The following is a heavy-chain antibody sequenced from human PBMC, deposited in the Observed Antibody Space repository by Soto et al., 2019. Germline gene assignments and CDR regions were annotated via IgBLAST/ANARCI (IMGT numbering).Heavy chain of an antibody. V-gene: IGHV3-23*01. CDR3: AKAYFVWSSEQPYYFDY. CDR2: ISGSGGRS. D-gene: IGHD3-16*01. Sequence: EVQLLDSGGGLVQPGGSLRLSCAASGFTFSNYAMTWVRQGPGKGLEWVSGISGSGGRSYYADSVKGRFTISRDNSKSTLYLQMNSLRAEHTAVYYCAKAYFVWSSEQPYYFDYWGQGTLVTVSS. CDR1: GFTFSNYA. J-gene: IGHJ4*02.